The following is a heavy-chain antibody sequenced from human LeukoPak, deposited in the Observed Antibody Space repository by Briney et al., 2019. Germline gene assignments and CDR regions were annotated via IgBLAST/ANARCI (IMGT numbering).Heavy chain of an antibody. CDR1: GFMFSSNW. Sequence: PGGSLRLSCAASGFMFSSNWMSWVRLAPGKGLEWVANIKEDGTETYYVDSVKGRFTISRDNSKNTLYLQMNSLRAEDTAVYYCAKDSSSGKFNYWGQGTLVTVSS. J-gene: IGHJ4*02. D-gene: IGHD1-26*01. CDR2: IKEDGTET. CDR3: AKDSSSGKFNY. V-gene: IGHV3-7*03.